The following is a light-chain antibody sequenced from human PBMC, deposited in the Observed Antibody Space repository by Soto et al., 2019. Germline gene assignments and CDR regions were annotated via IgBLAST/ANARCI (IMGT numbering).Light chain of an antibody. J-gene: IGKJ1*01. Sequence: DIQMTQSPSTLSASVGDRVTITCRASQSISSWLAWYQQKPGKAPKLLIYKASSLESGDPSRFSGSGSGTEFNITIRSLEPDDFATYYCQQYNSYTWTFGQGTKVEIK. CDR1: QSISSW. CDR2: KAS. V-gene: IGKV1-5*03. CDR3: QQYNSYTWT.